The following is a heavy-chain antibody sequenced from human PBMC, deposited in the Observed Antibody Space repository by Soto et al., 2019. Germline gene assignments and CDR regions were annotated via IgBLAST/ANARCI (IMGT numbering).Heavy chain of an antibody. CDR2: ISGSGGST. V-gene: IGHV3-23*01. CDR1: GFTFSSDS. J-gene: IGHJ5*02. Sequence: GVSPRLSFAASGFTFSSDSMSWVRQAPGKGLEWVSAISGSGGSTYYADSVKGRFTISRDNSKNTLYLQMNSLRAEDTAVYYCAKEYYDILTGPGDWFDPWGQGTLVTVSS. D-gene: IGHD3-9*01. CDR3: AKEYYDILTGPGDWFDP.